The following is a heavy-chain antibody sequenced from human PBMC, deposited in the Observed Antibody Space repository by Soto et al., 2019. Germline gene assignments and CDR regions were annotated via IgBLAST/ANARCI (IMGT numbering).Heavy chain of an antibody. Sequence: SETLSLTCTVNGGSIGDYFWSWIRQSPGKGLEWIGQINDSGSTQFNPSLKSRATISVDTSKNQLSLKLDSVTAADTGVYYCARDPGTGMVSLDVWGQGTTVTVSS. V-gene: IGHV4-34*01. CDR3: ARDPGTGMVSLDV. J-gene: IGHJ6*02. CDR1: GGSIGDYF. D-gene: IGHD3-3*01. CDR2: INDSGST.